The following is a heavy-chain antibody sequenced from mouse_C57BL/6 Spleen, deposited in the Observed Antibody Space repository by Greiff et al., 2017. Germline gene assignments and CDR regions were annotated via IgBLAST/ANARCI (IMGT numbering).Heavy chain of an antibody. Sequence: QVQLKQPGAELVKPGASVKMSCKASGYTFTGYWITWVKQRPGQGLEWIGDIYPGSGSTNYNEKFKSKATLTVDTSSSTAYMQLSSLTSEDSAVYYCAREITTVGFAYWGQGTLVTVSA. J-gene: IGHJ3*01. CDR1: GYTFTGYW. V-gene: IGHV1-55*01. D-gene: IGHD1-1*01. CDR2: IYPGSGST. CDR3: AREITTVGFAY.